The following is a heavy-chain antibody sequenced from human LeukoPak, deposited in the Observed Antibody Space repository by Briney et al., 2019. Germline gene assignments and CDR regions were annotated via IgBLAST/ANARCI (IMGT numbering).Heavy chain of an antibody. J-gene: IGHJ4*02. V-gene: IGHV3-74*01. Sequence: EPGGSLRLSCAASGFTFSSYWMHWVRQAPGKGLVWVSRINSDGSSTSYADSVKGRFTISRDNAKNTLYLQMNSLRAEDTAVYYCARSSSGYYACLDYWGQGTLVTVSS. D-gene: IGHD6-19*01. CDR1: GFTFSSYW. CDR2: INSDGSST. CDR3: ARSSSGYYACLDY.